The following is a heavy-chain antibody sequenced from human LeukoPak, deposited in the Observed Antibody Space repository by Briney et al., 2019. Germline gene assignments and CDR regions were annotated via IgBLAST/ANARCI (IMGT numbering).Heavy chain of an antibody. CDR3: ARDSYGDYGSGFDY. CDR1: GFTFSSFE. CDR2: ISSGGSTI. Sequence: PGGSLRLSCAASGFTFSSFEMNWVREAPGKGLGWISCISSGGSTIYYASSVKGRFTISRDNAKISVYLQMNSLRAEDTAVYYCARDSYGDYGSGFDYWGQGTLVTVSS. D-gene: IGHD4-17*01. V-gene: IGHV3-48*03. J-gene: IGHJ4*02.